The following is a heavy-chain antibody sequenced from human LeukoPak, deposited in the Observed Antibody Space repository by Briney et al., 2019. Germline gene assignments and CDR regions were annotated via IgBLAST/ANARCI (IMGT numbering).Heavy chain of an antibody. J-gene: IGHJ4*02. CDR3: ARGEYYHESSGYPNY. D-gene: IGHD3-22*01. Sequence: GGSLRLSCAASGFTFSTYGMHWVRQAPGKGLEWVAVIWYDGRTQFYAESVKGRLAVSRDISKNTLYLQMDSLRAEDTAVYHCARGEYYHESSGYPNYWGQGTLVTVSS. CDR2: IWYDGRTQ. CDR1: GFTFSTYG. V-gene: IGHV3-33*01.